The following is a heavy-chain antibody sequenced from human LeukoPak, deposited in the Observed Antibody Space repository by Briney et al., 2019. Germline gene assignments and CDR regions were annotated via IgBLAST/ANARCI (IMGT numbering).Heavy chain of an antibody. CDR2: ISGSGGTA. D-gene: IGHD5-18*01. J-gene: IGHJ4*02. V-gene: IGHV3-23*01. CDR3: ARDRVDTAMGN. Sequence: GGSLRLSCAASGFTFSSYAMSWVRQAPGKGLEWVSAISGSGGTAYYADSVKGRFTISRDNSKNTLYLQMNSLRAEDTAVYYCARDRVDTAMGNWGQGTLVTVSS. CDR1: GFTFSSYA.